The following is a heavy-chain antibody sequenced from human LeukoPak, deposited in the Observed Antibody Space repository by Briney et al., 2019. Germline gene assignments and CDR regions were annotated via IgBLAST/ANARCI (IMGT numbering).Heavy chain of an antibody. V-gene: IGHV3-48*02. D-gene: IGHD3-3*01. CDR3: ARDQVTIFEVVTPNFDY. CDR1: GFTFSSYS. CDR2: ISSSSSTI. J-gene: IGHJ4*02. Sequence: PGGSLRLSCAASGFTFSSYSMNWVRQAPGKGLEGVSYISSSSSTIYYADSVKGRFTISRDNAKNSLYLQMNRLRDEDTAVYYCARDQVTIFEVVTPNFDYWGQGTLVTVSS.